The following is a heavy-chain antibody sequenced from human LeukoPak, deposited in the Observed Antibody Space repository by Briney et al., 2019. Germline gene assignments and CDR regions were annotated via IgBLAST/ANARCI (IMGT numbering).Heavy chain of an antibody. CDR3: ARICSTTDCLISA. D-gene: IGHD2-2*01. CDR2: IYSGGST. V-gene: IGHV3-53*01. J-gene: IGHJ4*02. Sequence: GGSLRLSCAASGFTVSNNYMSWVRQAPGKGLEWVSVIYSGGSTYYADSVKGRFTISRDNSKNTLYLQMNSLRAEDTAVYYCARICSTTDCLISAWGQGTLVTVSS. CDR1: GFTVSNNY.